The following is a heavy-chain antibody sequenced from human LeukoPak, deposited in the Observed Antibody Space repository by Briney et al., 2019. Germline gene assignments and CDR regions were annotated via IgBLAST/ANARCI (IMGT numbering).Heavy chain of an antibody. Sequence: SETLSLTCAVYGGSFSGYYWSWIRQPPGKGLEWIGEINHSGSTNYNPSLKSRVTISVDTSKNQFSLKLSSVTAADTAVYYCARVADNRVESYYGMDVWGQGTTVTVSS. J-gene: IGHJ6*02. V-gene: IGHV4-34*01. D-gene: IGHD1-1*01. CDR3: ARVADNRVESYYGMDV. CDR1: GGSFSGYY. CDR2: INHSGST.